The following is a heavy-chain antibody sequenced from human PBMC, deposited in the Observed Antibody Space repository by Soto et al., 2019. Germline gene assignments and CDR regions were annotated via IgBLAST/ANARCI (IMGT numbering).Heavy chain of an antibody. J-gene: IGHJ6*02. Sequence: GGSLRLSCAASGFTFSSYSMNWVRQAPGKGLEWVASISSSSSYIYYADSVKGRFTISRDKAKNSLFLQMSSLRAEDTALYYCARNKGPEAGNYGMDVWARGTSVTVSS. CDR2: ISSSSSYI. V-gene: IGHV3-21*01. CDR1: GFTFSSYS. D-gene: IGHD1-1*01. CDR3: ARNKGPEAGNYGMDV.